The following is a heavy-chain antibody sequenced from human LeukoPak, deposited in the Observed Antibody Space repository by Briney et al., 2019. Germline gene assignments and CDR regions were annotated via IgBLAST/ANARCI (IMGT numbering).Heavy chain of an antibody. V-gene: IGHV3-21*01. D-gene: IGHD1-26*01. CDR2: ISSSSSYI. CDR1: GFTFSSYS. CDR3: ARGANSGSYPPHFDY. J-gene: IGHJ4*02. Sequence: GSLRLSCAASGFTFSSYSMNWVRQAPGKGLEWVSSISSSSSYIYYADSVEGRFTISRDNAKNSLYLQMNSLRAEDTAVYYCARGANSGSYPPHFDYWGQGTLVTVSS.